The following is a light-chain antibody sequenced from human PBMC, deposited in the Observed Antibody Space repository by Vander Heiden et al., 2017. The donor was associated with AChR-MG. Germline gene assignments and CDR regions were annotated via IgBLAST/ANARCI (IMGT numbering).Light chain of an antibody. Sequence: EIVMTQSPATLSVSPGERATLSCRASQSVSSNLAWYQQKPGQAPRLLIYGASTSATGITARFSGSGSGTEFTLTISSLQSEDFAVYYCQQDNNWPLTFGGGTKVEIK. CDR3: QQDNNWPLT. CDR1: QSVSSN. J-gene: IGKJ4*01. V-gene: IGKV3-15*01. CDR2: GAS.